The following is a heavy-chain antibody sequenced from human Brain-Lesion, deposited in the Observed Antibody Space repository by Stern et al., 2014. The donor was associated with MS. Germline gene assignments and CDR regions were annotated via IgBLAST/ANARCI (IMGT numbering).Heavy chain of an antibody. J-gene: IGHJ4*02. CDR2: ITPFPGNT. CDR1: GNTFTNRY. CDR3: AEGGSYGFGY. V-gene: IGHV1-45*02. D-gene: IGHD4-17*01. Sequence: QVQLVQSGAEVKKTGSSVKVSCQASGNTFTNRYLHWVRQAPGQALEWMGWITPFPGNTNYAQNFQDRVTITMDRSMSTAYMDLSSLRSDDTAIYFCAEGGSYGFGYWGQGTLVTVSS.